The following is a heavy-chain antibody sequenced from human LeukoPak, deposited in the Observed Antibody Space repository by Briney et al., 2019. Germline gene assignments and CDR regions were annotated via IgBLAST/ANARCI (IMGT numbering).Heavy chain of an antibody. D-gene: IGHD6-19*01. Sequence: GGSLRLSCAAPGFTFSAYGMSWVRQSPRKGLEWVSGVSGADGTTYYADSVKGRFTISRDNSKNTLYLQMNSLRAEDTAVYYCAKRSGPAAVDIDYWGQGTLVTVSS. V-gene: IGHV3-23*01. J-gene: IGHJ4*02. CDR2: VSGADGTT. CDR3: AKRSGPAAVDIDY. CDR1: GFTFSAYG.